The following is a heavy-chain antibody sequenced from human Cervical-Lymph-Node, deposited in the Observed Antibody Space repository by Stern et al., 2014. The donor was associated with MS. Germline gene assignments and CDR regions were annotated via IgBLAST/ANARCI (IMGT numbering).Heavy chain of an antibody. CDR3: AKHACTGAACPFDL. J-gene: IGHJ4*02. V-gene: IGHV4-39*01. Sequence: QVQLQESGPGLVKPSETLSLTCAVSGDSISSYTHYWAWIRQPPGKGLEWIGSVYSSGAPYYTPSLRLPVPISVAPPKNPFSLGLNSVTAADTAVYYCAKHACTGAACPFDLWGQGTLVTVSS. CDR1: GDSISSYTHY. D-gene: IGHD2-8*02. CDR2: VYSSGAP.